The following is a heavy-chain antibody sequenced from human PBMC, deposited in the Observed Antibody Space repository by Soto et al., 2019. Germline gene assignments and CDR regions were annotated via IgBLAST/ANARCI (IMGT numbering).Heavy chain of an antibody. Sequence: KPSETLSLTCTVSAGSISSGSYYWGWIRQPPGKGLEWIGTIYYSGTTYYNPSLKSRVTVSVDTSNNQFSLRLSFVTAADTALYYCARHDVGAWGRLNSWGQGDLVTAPQ. CDR1: AGSISSGSYY. V-gene: IGHV4-39*01. D-gene: IGHD7-27*01. J-gene: IGHJ4*02. CDR2: IYYSGTT. CDR3: ARHDVGAWGRLNS.